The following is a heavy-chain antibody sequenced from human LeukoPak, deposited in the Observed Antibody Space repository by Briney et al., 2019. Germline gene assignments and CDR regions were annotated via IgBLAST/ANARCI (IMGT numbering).Heavy chain of an antibody. V-gene: IGHV4-61*02. D-gene: IGHD3-22*01. CDR2: IYTSGST. Sequence: SETLSLTCTVSGGSISSGSYYWSWIRQPAGKGLEWIGRIYTSGSTNYNPSLKSRVTISVDTSKNQFSLKLSSVTAADTAVYYCARGADYYDSSGYCDYWGQGTLVTVSS. CDR3: ARGADYYDSSGYCDY. J-gene: IGHJ4*02. CDR1: GGSISSGSYY.